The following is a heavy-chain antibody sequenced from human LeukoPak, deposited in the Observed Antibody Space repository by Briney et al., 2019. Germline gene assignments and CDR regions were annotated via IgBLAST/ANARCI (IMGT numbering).Heavy chain of an antibody. CDR3: ATEPCYYGSGSYY. J-gene: IGHJ4*02. CDR2: IYTSGST. D-gene: IGHD3-10*01. V-gene: IGHV4-61*02. CDR1: GGSISSGSYY. Sequence: SETLSLTCTVSGGSISSGSYYWSWIRQPAGKGLEWIGRIYTSGSTNYNPSLKSRVTISVDTSKNQFSLKLRSVTAADTAVYYCATEPCYYGSGSYYWGQGTLVTVSS.